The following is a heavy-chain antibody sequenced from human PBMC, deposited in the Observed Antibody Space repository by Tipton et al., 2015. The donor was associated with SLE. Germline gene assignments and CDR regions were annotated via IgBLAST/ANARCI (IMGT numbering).Heavy chain of an antibody. CDR2: INSKSGDT. D-gene: IGHD3-16*01. Sequence: QSGAEVKKPGASVKVSCKASGYSFNGYYMHWVRQAPGQGLEWMGWINSKSGDTKYSQKLQGRVTMTRDTSITTAYMELSRLRSADTAVYYCAIGVITRKYYFDYWGQGTLVTVSS. CDR3: AIGVITRKYYFDY. CDR1: GYSFNGYY. J-gene: IGHJ4*02. V-gene: IGHV1-2*02.